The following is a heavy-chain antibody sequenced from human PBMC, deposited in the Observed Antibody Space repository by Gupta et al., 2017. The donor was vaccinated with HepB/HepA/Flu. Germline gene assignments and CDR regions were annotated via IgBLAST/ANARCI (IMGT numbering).Heavy chain of an antibody. CDR1: GFKFENYA. J-gene: IGHJ5*02. Sequence: EQLVESGGGVVQPGGSLRLSCAVPGFKFENYARHWLRQAPGKGLEWISFITGSSDTTSYRDSVKGRFTISRDNSKNSLYLQMNSLTTEDTALYYCAKEMYHDYVRGWVDPWGPGTLVTVSS. CDR2: ITGSSDTT. CDR3: AKEMYHDYVRGWVDP. V-gene: IGHV3-43*02. D-gene: IGHD3-16*01.